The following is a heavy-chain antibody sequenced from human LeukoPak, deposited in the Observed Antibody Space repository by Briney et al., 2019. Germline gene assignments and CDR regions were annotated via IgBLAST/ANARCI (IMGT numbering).Heavy chain of an antibody. D-gene: IGHD2/OR15-2a*01. CDR3: ARAARADCTSPTCHSWLAP. V-gene: IGHV3-74*01. Sequence: GGSLRLSCAASGFTLSNSWIHWVRQAPGKGLVWVSRINSDGSTTTYADSVKGRFTISRDNAKNTLYLQMNSLRAEDTAVFYCARAARADCTSPTCHSWLAPWGQGTQVTVSS. CDR2: INSDGSTT. J-gene: IGHJ5*02. CDR1: GFTLSNSW.